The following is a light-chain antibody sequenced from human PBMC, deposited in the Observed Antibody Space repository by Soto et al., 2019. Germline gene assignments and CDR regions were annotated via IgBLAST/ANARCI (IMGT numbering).Light chain of an antibody. CDR3: QQYNNWSPLT. CDR1: QSVSSN. J-gene: IGKJ1*01. V-gene: IGKV3-15*01. Sequence: EIVMTQSPATLSVSPGERATLSCRASQSVSSNLAWYQQKPGQAPRLLIYGASTRATGIPARFSGSGSGTEFTPTTSSLQSEDFVVYYCQQYNNWSPLTFGQGTKVEIK. CDR2: GAS.